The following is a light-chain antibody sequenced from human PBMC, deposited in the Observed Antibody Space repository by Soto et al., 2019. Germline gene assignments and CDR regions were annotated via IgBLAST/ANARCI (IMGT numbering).Light chain of an antibody. CDR3: QQRSNWPSIT. CDR1: QSVSRY. Sequence: EIVLTQSPASLSLSPGERATLSCRASQSVSRYLAWYQHRPGQAPRLLIYDASNRATGIPARFSGSGSGTDFILTISSLEPEDFAVYYCQQRSNWPSITFGQGTRLEIK. CDR2: DAS. V-gene: IGKV3-11*01. J-gene: IGKJ5*01.